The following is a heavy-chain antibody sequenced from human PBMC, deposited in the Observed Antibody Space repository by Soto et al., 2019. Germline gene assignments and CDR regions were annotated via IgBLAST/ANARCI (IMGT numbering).Heavy chain of an antibody. D-gene: IGHD6-19*01. J-gene: IGHJ6*01. Sequence: PGESLKISCKGSGYSFTTYWISWVRQMPGKGLEWMGRIDPSDSYTNYSPSFQGHVTISVDTSISTAYLQWSSLKASDTAMYYCARCITVADNYGMDDWGQGTTVTVSS. CDR3: ARCITVADNYGMDD. CDR1: GYSFTTYW. CDR2: IDPSDSYT. V-gene: IGHV5-10-1*01.